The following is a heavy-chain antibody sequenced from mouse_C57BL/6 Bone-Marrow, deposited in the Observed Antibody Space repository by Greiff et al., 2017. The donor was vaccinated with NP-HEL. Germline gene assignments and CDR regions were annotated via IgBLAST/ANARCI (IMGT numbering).Heavy chain of an antibody. J-gene: IGHJ3*01. CDR1: GYTFTNYW. CDR3: AGYGYDSFAY. D-gene: IGHD2-2*01. CDR2: IYPGDGYT. Sequence: VQLQQSGAELVRPGASVKMSCKASGYTFTNYWIGWVKQRPGHGLEWIGDIYPGDGYTNYNEKFKSKATLTVDTSSSTAYMQLSSLTSEDSAVYYCAGYGYDSFAYWGQGTLVTVSA. V-gene: IGHV1-63*02.